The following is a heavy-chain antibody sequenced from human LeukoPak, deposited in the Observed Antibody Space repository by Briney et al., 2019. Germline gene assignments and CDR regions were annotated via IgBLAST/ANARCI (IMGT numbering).Heavy chain of an antibody. CDR1: GFTFSSYG. V-gene: IGHV3-30*02. Sequence: GGSLRLSCAASGFTFSSYGMHWVRQAPGKGLEWVAVIRYDGSNKYYADSVKGRFTISRDNSKNTLYLQMNSLRAEDTAVYYCARPYYYDSSGYYYHYFDYWGQGTLVTVSS. CDR2: IRYDGSNK. D-gene: IGHD3-22*01. J-gene: IGHJ4*02. CDR3: ARPYYYDSSGYYYHYFDY.